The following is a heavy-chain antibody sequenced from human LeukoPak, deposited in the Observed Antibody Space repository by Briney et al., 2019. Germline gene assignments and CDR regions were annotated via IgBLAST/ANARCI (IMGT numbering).Heavy chain of an antibody. J-gene: IGHJ4*02. V-gene: IGHV1-18*04. CDR3: ARDGRYFDWLLPFDY. Sequence: GASVKVSCKASGYTFTSYGISWVRQAPGQGLEWMGRISAYNGNTSYAQKLQGRVTMTTDASTSTAYMELRSLRSDDTAVYYCARDGRYFDWLLPFDYWGQGTLVTVSS. CDR1: GYTFTSYG. CDR2: ISAYNGNT. D-gene: IGHD3-9*01.